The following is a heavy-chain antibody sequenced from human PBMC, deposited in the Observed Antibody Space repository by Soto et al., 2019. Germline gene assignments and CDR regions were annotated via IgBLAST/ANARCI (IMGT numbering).Heavy chain of an antibody. CDR2: INPSDDGI. J-gene: IGHJ1*01. CDR3: SRVDPTYFQ. CDR1: GYTFTRSG. V-gene: IGHV1-46*03. Sequence: ASVKVSCKASGYTFTRSGISWVRQAPGQGLEWMGLINPSDDGISYAQKFQGRVFMSKDTSTSTVYMELSSLRSDDTAVYYCSRVDPTYFQ.